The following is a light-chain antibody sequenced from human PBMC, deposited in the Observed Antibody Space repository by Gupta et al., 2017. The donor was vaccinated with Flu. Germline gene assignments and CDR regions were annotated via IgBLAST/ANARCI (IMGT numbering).Light chain of an antibody. V-gene: IGLV1-40*01. Sequence: QSVLTQLPSVSAPPGQRVTISCTGSSSNIGAGYDVHWYQQLPGTAPKLLIYGNSNRPSGVPDRFSGSKSGTSASLAITGLQAEDEADYYCQSYDSSLSAYVFGTGTKVTVL. CDR3: QSYDSSLSAYV. CDR2: GNS. CDR1: SSNIGAGYD. J-gene: IGLJ1*01.